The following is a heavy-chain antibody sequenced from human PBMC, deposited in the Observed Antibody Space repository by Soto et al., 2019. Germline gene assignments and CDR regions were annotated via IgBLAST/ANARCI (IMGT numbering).Heavy chain of an antibody. CDR1: GDSVSSNSAA. CDR2: TYYRSKWYN. CDR3: AREHRVAAAGIYYYYYYGMDV. V-gene: IGHV6-1*01. D-gene: IGHD6-13*01. J-gene: IGHJ6*02. Sequence: QTLSLTCAISGDSVSSNSAAWNWIRQSPSRGLEWLGRTYYRSKWYNDYAVSVKSRITINPDTSKNQFSLQLNSVTPEDTAVYYCAREHRVAAAGIYYYYYYGMDVWGQGTTVTVSS.